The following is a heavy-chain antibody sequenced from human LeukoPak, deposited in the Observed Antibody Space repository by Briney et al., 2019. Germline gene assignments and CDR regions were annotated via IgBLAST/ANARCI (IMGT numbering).Heavy chain of an antibody. D-gene: IGHD1-26*01. CDR1: GFSFSSYS. CDR3: AGTDSGSYSRWFDY. J-gene: IGHJ4*02. CDR2: ISSSSTIK. V-gene: IGHV3-48*01. Sequence: PGGSLRLSCAASGFSFSSYSMKWARQAPGKGLEWVSYISSSSTIKYYADSVKGRFTVSRDNAKNSLYLQMNSLRAEDTAMYYCAGTDSGSYSRWFDYWGQGTLVTVSS.